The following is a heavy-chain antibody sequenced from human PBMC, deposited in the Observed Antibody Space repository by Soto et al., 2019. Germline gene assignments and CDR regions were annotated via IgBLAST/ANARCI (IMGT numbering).Heavy chain of an antibody. J-gene: IGHJ4*02. V-gene: IGHV1-69*06. Sequence: ASVKVSCKASGGTFSSYAISWVRQAPGQGLEWMGGIIPIFGTANYAQKFQGRVTITADKSTSTAYMELSSLRSEDTAVYYCARVGADYYDSSGYYYFDYWGQGTLVTVSS. CDR2: IIPIFGTA. CDR3: ARVGADYYDSSGYYYFDY. D-gene: IGHD3-22*01. CDR1: GGTFSSYA.